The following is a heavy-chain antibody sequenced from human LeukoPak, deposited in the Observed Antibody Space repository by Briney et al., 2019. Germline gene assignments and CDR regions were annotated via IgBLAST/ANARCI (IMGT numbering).Heavy chain of an antibody. CDR2: AGESVHTT. CDR1: GFTFATYG. D-gene: IGHD4-17*01. Sequence: GGSLRLSCAASGFTFATYGISWVRQAPGKGLEWVSVAGESVHTTHYADSVKGRFIISRDNSKNTVHLQMNSLRAEDTAVYYCARDRQSTVTTFLVSWGRGTLVTVSS. V-gene: IGHV3-23*01. CDR3: ARDRQSTVTTFLVS. J-gene: IGHJ4*02.